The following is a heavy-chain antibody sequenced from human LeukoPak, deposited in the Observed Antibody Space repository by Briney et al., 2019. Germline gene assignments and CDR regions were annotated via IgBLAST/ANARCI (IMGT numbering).Heavy chain of an antibody. CDR3: TREKDYYDSSGYYRDAFDI. V-gene: IGHV3-74*01. Sequence: GRSLRLSCAASGLTFSSSWMHWVRLAPGKGLGWVSRMNSDGSSTSYADSVKGRFTISRDNAKNTLYLQMNILRAEETAVYYCTREKDYYDSSGYYRDAFDIWGQGTKVTASS. D-gene: IGHD3-22*01. J-gene: IGHJ3*02. CDR1: GLTFSSSW. CDR2: MNSDGSST.